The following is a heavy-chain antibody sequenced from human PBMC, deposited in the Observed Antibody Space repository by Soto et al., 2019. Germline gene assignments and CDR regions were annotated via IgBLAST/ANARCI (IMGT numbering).Heavy chain of an antibody. CDR2: IYYSGST. J-gene: IGHJ6*02. V-gene: IGHV4-28*01. CDR1: GYSISSSNW. CDR3: ERNSEVGMDV. Sequence: SLTCAVSGYSISSSNWWGWIRQPPGKGLEWIGYIYYSGSTYYNPSLKSRVTMSVDTSKNQFSLKLSSVTAVDTAVYYCERNSEVGMDVWGQGTTVTVSS.